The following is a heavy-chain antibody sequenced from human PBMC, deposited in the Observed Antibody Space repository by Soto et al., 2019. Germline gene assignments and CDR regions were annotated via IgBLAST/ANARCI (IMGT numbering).Heavy chain of an antibody. V-gene: IGHV3-30*18. CDR1: GFTFSSYG. Sequence: LRLSCAASGFTFSSYGMHWVRQAPGKGLEWVAVISYDGSNKYYADSVKGRFTISRDNSKNTLYLQMNSLRAEDTAVYYCAKDPVATISPLIHMDVWGQGTTVTVSS. CDR2: ISYDGSNK. J-gene: IGHJ6*02. D-gene: IGHD5-12*01. CDR3: AKDPVATISPLIHMDV.